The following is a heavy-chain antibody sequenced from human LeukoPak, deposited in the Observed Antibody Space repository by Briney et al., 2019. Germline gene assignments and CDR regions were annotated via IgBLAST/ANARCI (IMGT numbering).Heavy chain of an antibody. D-gene: IGHD6-13*01. Sequence: GGSLRLSCAASGFTFSSYGMYWVRQAPGKGLEWVAVIWYDGSNKYYADSVKGRFTISRDNSKNTLYLQMNSLRAEDTAVYYCARDPMGIAAAGIDYWGQGTLVTVSS. J-gene: IGHJ4*02. CDR3: ARDPMGIAAAGIDY. V-gene: IGHV3-33*01. CDR1: GFTFSSYG. CDR2: IWYDGSNK.